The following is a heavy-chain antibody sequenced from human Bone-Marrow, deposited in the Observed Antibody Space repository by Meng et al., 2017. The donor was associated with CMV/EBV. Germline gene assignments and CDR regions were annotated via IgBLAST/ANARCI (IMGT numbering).Heavy chain of an antibody. V-gene: IGHV3-7*01. Sequence: GESLKISCAASGFTFSSYWMSWVRQAPGKGLEWVANIKQDGSEKYYVDSVKGRFTISRDNAKNSLYLQMNSLKPEDTAVFYCTKDVKFGDFDYWGQGTLVTVSS. D-gene: IGHD3-16*01. J-gene: IGHJ4*02. CDR3: TKDVKFGDFDY. CDR1: GFTFSSYW. CDR2: IKQDGSEK.